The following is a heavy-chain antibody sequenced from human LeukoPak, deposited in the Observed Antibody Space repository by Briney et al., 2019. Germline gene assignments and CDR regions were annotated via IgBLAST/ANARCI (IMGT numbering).Heavy chain of an antibody. D-gene: IGHD4-23*01. V-gene: IGHV1-2*06. CDR1: GYTFTGYY. Sequence: GASVKVSCKASGYTFTGYYIHWVRQAPGQGLEWMGRFNPNSGGTNYAQKFQDRVTMTRDTSISTAYMELSRLRSDDTAVYYCARGTSSGNSNWFDPRGQGTLVTVSS. CDR3: ARGTSSGNSNWFDP. J-gene: IGHJ5*02. CDR2: FNPNSGGT.